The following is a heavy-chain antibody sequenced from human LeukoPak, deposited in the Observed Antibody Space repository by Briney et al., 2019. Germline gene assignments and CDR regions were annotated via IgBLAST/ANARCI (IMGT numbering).Heavy chain of an antibody. Sequence: SQTLSLTCTVSGGSISSGGYYWSWIRQPPGKGLEWIGSIYYSGSTYYNPSLKSRVTISVDTSKNQFSLELSSVTAADTAVYYCARSKPGQLWFTVPFDSWGQGTLVTVSS. CDR2: IYYSGST. CDR3: ARSKPGQLWFTVPFDS. J-gene: IGHJ4*02. D-gene: IGHD5-18*01. V-gene: IGHV4-39*01. CDR1: GGSISSGGYY.